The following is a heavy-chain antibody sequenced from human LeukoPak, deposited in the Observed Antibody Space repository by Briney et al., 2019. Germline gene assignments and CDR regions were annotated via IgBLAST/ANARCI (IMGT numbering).Heavy chain of an antibody. CDR2: ISGSGGST. CDR1: GFTFSSYA. CDR3: AKDVSVGCSSTSCFPEPIDY. Sequence: PGASLRLSCAASGFTFSSYAMSWVRQAPGKGLEWVSAISGSGGSTYYADSVKGRLTISRDNSKNTLYLQMNSLRAEDTAVYYCAKDVSVGCSSTSCFPEPIDYWGQGTLVTVSS. D-gene: IGHD2-2*01. J-gene: IGHJ4*02. V-gene: IGHV3-23*01.